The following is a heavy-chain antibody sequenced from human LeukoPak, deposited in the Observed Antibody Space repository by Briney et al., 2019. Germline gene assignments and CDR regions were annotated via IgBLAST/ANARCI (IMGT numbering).Heavy chain of an antibody. D-gene: IGHD7-27*01. J-gene: IGHJ5*02. Sequence: GSLRLSCAASGFTFSSYAMHWVRQAPGKGLEWIGYIFYSGSTNYNPSLKSRVTISVDTSRNQFSLNLTSVTAADTAVYFCARHPPLGIEQIHWLDPWGQGTLVTVSS. CDR2: IFYSGST. V-gene: IGHV4-59*08. CDR3: ARHPPLGIEQIHWLDP. CDR1: GFTFSSYA.